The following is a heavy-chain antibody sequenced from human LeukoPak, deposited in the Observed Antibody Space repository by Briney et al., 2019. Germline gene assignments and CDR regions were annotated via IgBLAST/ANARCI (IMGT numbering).Heavy chain of an antibody. V-gene: IGHV3-23*01. CDR3: AREAPRKAYWFDP. J-gene: IGHJ5*02. Sequence: GGSLRLSCAASGFAFSSYAMSWVRQAPGQGPEWVSGTSDTGKSTYYADSVKGRFTISRDNAKNSLYLQMNSLRDEDTAVYYCAREAPRKAYWFDPWGQGTLVTVSS. CDR1: GFAFSSYA. CDR2: TSDTGKST.